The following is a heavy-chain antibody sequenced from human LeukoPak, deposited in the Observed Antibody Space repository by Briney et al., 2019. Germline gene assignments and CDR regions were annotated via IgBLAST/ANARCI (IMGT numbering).Heavy chain of an antibody. D-gene: IGHD2/OR15-2a*01. V-gene: IGHV4-39*01. CDR1: GGSIRSTSYY. CDR3: ARLLLQRHRSTTFDY. Sequence: SETLSLTCSVSGGSIRSTSYYWGWIRQPPGKGLEWIGSIYYSGITYYNPSLKSRVTISVDTSTNQFSLKLSSVTAADTAVYYCARLLLQRHRSTTFDYWGQGSLVTVSS. CDR2: IYYSGIT. J-gene: IGHJ4*02.